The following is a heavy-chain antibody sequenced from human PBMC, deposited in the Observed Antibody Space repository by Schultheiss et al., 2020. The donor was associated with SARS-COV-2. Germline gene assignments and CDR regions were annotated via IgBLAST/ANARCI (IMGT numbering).Heavy chain of an antibody. CDR1: GGTFSSYA. V-gene: IGHV1-69*06. CDR3: ARWGYSNTMSSGLHYYYYMDV. D-gene: IGHD4-11*01. Sequence: SVKVSCKASGGTFSSYAISWVRQAPGQGLEWMGGIIPIFGTANYAQKFQGRVTMTEDTSTDTAYMELSSLRSEDTAVYYCARWGYSNTMSSGLHYYYYMDVWGKGTTVTVSS. CDR2: IIPIFGTA. J-gene: IGHJ6*03.